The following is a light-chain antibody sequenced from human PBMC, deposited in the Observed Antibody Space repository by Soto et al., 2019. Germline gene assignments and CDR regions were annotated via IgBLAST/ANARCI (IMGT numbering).Light chain of an antibody. J-gene: IGKJ5*01. Sequence: DIVMTQSPLSLPVTPGEPASISCRSSQSLLHSNGYNYLDWYLQKPGQSRQLLIYLGSNRDSGVPDRFSGSGSGTDFTLKLSRVEAEQVGVYYCMQALQTPITFGQGTRLQI. CDR1: QSLLHSNGYNY. CDR2: LGS. V-gene: IGKV2-28*01. CDR3: MQALQTPIT.